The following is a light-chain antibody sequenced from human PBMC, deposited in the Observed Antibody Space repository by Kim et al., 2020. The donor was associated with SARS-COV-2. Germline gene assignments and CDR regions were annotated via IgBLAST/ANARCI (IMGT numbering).Light chain of an antibody. CDR1: GSGVDGYIY. CDR2: EVS. CDR3: SSYAGSNKV. Sequence: QSVTFSCTGAGSGVDGYIYVSWYQQHPGKAPKLMIYEVSKRPSGVPDRFSGSKAGNTASLTVSGLQAEDEADYYCSSYAGSNKVFGTGTKVTVL. V-gene: IGLV2-8*01. J-gene: IGLJ1*01.